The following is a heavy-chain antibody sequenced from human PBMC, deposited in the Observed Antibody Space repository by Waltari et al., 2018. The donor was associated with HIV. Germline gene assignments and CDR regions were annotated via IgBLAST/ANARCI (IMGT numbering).Heavy chain of an antibody. CDR1: GFSFDLSA. D-gene: IGHD3-3*01. CDR3: VKEGDFRIFGVRYYPFDY. Sequence: QVQLVASGGGVVQPGTSLTLSCAASGFSFDLSAMHWVRQAPGKGMECVAFLSYDGSMEQYADSVRGRFTIARDISKTTLYLQLEGLRGDDTAVYYCVKEGDFRIFGVRYYPFDYWGQGTLVTVSS. V-gene: IGHV3-30*04. J-gene: IGHJ4*02. CDR2: LSYDGSME.